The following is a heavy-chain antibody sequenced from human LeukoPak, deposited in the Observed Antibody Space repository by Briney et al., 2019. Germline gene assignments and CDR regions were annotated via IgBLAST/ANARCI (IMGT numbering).Heavy chain of an antibody. D-gene: IGHD1-26*01. Sequence: GGSLRLSCAASGFTFSSYSMNWVRQAPGKGLEWVSSISSSSSYIHYADSVKGRFTISRDNAKNSLYLQMNSLRAEDTAVYYCARITYSGSSLGAFVYWGQGTLVTVSS. V-gene: IGHV3-21*01. CDR3: ARITYSGSSLGAFVY. CDR2: ISSSSSYI. J-gene: IGHJ4*02. CDR1: GFTFSSYS.